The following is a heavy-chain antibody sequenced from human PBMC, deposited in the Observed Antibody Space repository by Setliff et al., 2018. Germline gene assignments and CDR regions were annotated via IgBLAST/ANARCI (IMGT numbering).Heavy chain of an antibody. CDR1: GYTFTGYY. CDR3: ARGPVDFVVVPAAAVFDF. J-gene: IGHJ4*02. CDR2: INPNSGGT. D-gene: IGHD2-2*03. Sequence: GASVKVSCKASGYTFTGYYMHWVRQAPGQGLEWMGRINPNSGGTNYAQKFQGRVTMTRDTSISTAYMELSRLRSDDTAVYYCARGPVDFVVVPAAAVFDFWGRGTLVTVSS. V-gene: IGHV1-2*06.